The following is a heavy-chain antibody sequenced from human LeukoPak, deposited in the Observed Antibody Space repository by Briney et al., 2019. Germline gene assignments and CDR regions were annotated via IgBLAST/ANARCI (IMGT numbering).Heavy chain of an antibody. Sequence: GGSLRLSCAASGFTFSSYAMHWVRQAPGKGLEYVSAISSNGGSTYYANSVKGRFTISRDNSKNTLYLQMGSLRAEDMAVYYCARGGHRRYYYNSGSEFDPWGQGTLVTVSS. J-gene: IGHJ5*02. CDR1: GFTFSSYA. V-gene: IGHV3-64*01. D-gene: IGHD3-10*01. CDR2: ISSNGGST. CDR3: ARGGHRRYYYNSGSEFDP.